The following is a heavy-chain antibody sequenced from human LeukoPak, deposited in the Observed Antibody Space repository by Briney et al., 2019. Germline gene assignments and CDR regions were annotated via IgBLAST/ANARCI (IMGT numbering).Heavy chain of an antibody. Sequence: GGSLRLSCAASGFTFSSYDMTWVRQAPGRGLEWVSSIRPSGDNTYYGDSVKGRFTISRDNAKNSLYLQMNSLRAEGTAVYFCARDYAEDDAFDIWGQGTMVTVSS. V-gene: IGHV3-23*01. D-gene: IGHD2-2*01. CDR3: ARDYAEDDAFDI. CDR2: IRPSGDNT. J-gene: IGHJ3*02. CDR1: GFTFSSYD.